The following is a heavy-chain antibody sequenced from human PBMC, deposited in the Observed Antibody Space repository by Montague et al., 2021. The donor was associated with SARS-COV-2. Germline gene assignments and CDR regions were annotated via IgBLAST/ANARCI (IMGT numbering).Heavy chain of an antibody. J-gene: IGHJ6*02. D-gene: IGHD2-2*01. V-gene: IGHV4-39*07. CDR3: ARGSGEGCSGTSGQYWGSYGMDA. CDR2: IYSSGST. Sequence: SETLSLTCTVSGGSISSSSYYWGWIRQPPGKGLEWIGRIYSSGSTYYNPSLKSRVTISVDTSKNQFSPKLSSVTAADTAVYYCARGSGEGCSGTSGQYWGSYGMDAWGQGTPVTVSS. CDR1: GGSISSSSYY.